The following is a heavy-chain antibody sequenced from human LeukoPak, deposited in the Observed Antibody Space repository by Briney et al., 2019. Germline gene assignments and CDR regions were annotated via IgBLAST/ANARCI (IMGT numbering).Heavy chain of an antibody. Sequence: SVKVSCKASGGTFSSYAISWVRQAPGQGLEWMGGIIPIFGTANYAQKFQGRVTITADKSTSTAYMELSSLRSEDTAVYYCASGEWEELYYYYYMDVWGKGTTVTVSS. CDR1: GGTFSSYA. D-gene: IGHD1-26*01. V-gene: IGHV1-69*06. J-gene: IGHJ6*03. CDR3: ASGEWEELYYYYYMDV. CDR2: IIPIFGTA.